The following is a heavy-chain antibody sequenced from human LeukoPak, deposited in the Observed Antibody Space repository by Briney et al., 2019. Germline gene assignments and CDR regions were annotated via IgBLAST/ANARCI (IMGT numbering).Heavy chain of an antibody. J-gene: IGHJ4*02. CDR1: GFTFSSYA. V-gene: IGHV3-23*01. CDR2: IGGSGGST. D-gene: IGHD6-13*01. Sequence: GGSLRLSCAASGFTFSSYAMSWVRQAPGKGLEWVSTIGGSGGSTDYADSVKGRFTISRDNSKNTLYLQMNSLRVEDTAVYYCAGPGYSSSWYEGYWGQGTLVTVSS. CDR3: AGPGYSSSWYEGY.